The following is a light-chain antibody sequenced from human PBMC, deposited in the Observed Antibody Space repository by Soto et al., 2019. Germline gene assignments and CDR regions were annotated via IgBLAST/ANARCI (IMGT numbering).Light chain of an antibody. CDR2: ANS. Sequence: QSVLTQPPSVSGAPGQRVTISCSGSSSNLGAGYDVQWYRQFPWTAPKLLIYANSVRPSGVPDRFSGSKSGTSASLAITGLQAEDEADYYCQSYDSSLIVSKVFGTGTKVTVL. J-gene: IGLJ1*01. CDR3: QSYDSSLIVSKV. V-gene: IGLV1-40*01. CDR1: SSNLGAGYD.